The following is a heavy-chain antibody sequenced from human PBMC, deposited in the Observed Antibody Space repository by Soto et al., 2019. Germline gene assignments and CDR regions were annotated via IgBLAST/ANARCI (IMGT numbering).Heavy chain of an antibody. CDR3: AREWELLRNYYYGMDV. Sequence: ASVKGSCKGSGYTLTGDGVGWVRQAPGQGLEWMGWISAYNGNTNYAQKLQGRVTMTTDTSTSTAYMELRSLRSDDTAVYYCAREWELLRNYYYGMDVWGQGTTVTVSS. CDR2: ISAYNGNT. D-gene: IGHD1-26*01. CDR1: GYTLTGDG. V-gene: IGHV1-18*01. J-gene: IGHJ6*02.